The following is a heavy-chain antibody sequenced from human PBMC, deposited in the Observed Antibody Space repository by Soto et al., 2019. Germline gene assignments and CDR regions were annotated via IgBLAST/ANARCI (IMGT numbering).Heavy chain of an antibody. CDR3: ARDPEGDAPLYDGMDV. D-gene: IGHD2-21*02. CDR1: GFTFSSYG. CDR2: IWYDGSNK. V-gene: IGHV3-33*01. J-gene: IGHJ6*02. Sequence: QVQLVESGGGVVQPGRSLRLSCAASGFTFSSYGMHWVRQAPGKGLEWVAVIWYDGSNKYYADSVKGRFTISRDNSKNTLYLQMNSLRAEDTAVYYCARDPEGDAPLYDGMDVWGQGTTVTVSS.